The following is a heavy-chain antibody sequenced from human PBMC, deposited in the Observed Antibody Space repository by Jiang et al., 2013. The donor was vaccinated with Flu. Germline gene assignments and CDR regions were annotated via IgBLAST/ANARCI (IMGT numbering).Heavy chain of an antibody. J-gene: IGHJ4*02. Sequence: VKKPGESLKISCKGSGYTFTTYWIGWVRQMPGKGLEWMGIIFPGDSDTKYSPSFQGQVTVSADKSINTAYLQWSSLKASDTAMYYCARRNRGLQWDYWGQGTLVTVSS. CDR2: IFPGDSDT. CDR1: GYTFTTYW. V-gene: IGHV5-51*01. D-gene: IGHD5-24*01. CDR3: ARRNRGLQWDY.